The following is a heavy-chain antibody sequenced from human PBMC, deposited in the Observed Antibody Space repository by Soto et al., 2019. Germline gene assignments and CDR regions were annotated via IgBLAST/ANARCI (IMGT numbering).Heavy chain of an antibody. CDR3: AKERDSTRAQGGGMDV. D-gene: IGHD6-13*01. V-gene: IGHV3-23*01. J-gene: IGHJ6*02. CDR1: GFTFSSYG. CDR2: IIGSGAVT. Sequence: EVQLLESGGGLVQPGGSLRLSCAASGFTFSSYGINWVRQAPGKGLEWVSLIIGSGAVTHYADSVKDRFTISRDNSKNTLYLQMESLRAEDTAVYYCAKERDSTRAQGGGMDVWGHGTTVTVSS.